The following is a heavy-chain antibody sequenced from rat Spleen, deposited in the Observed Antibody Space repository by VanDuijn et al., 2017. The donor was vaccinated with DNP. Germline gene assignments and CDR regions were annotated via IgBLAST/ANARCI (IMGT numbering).Heavy chain of an antibody. CDR1: GYSITSNY. D-gene: IGHD1-7*01. V-gene: IGHV3-1*01. Sequence: EVQLQESGPGLVKPSQSLSLTCSVTGYSITSNYWGWIRKYPGNKMEYIGHISYSGSTNYNPSLKSRISITRDTSKNHFFLHLNSVTSEDTATYYCARWTRYFDYWGQGVMVTVSS. CDR2: ISYSGST. CDR3: ARWTRYFDY. J-gene: IGHJ2*01.